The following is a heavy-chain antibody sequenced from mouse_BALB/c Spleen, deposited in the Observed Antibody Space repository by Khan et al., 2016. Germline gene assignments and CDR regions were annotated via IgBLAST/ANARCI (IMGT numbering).Heavy chain of an antibody. CDR1: GFTFTNYG. J-gene: IGHJ2*01. V-gene: IGHV9-3*02. CDR3: ARDFDD. CDR2: INTNTGEP. Sequence: QIQLVQSGPELKKPGETVKISCKASGFTFTNYGMNWVKQAPGKGLKWMGWINTNTGEPTYAEEFKGRFAFSLETSASTAYLQINNLKHEDTATYFCARDFDDWGQGTTLTVSS.